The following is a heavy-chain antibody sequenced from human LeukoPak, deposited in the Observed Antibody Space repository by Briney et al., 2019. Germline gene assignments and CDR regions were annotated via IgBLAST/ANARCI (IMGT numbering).Heavy chain of an antibody. V-gene: IGHV3-48*02. J-gene: IGHJ4*02. CDR1: GFTFSDYA. CDR3: ARRGPGLWFGELLHRYFDY. Sequence: GGSLRLSCAASGFTFSDYAMNWVRQAPGKGLEWVSYIRSTSSTMYYADSVKGRFTISRDNGKNSLYLQMNSLRDEDTAVYYCARRGPGLWFGELLHRYFDYWGQGTLVTVSS. CDR2: IRSTSSTM. D-gene: IGHD3-10*01.